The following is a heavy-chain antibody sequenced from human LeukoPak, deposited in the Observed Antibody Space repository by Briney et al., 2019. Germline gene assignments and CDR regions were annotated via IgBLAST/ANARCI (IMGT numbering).Heavy chain of an antibody. Sequence: PGGSLRLSCSASGFTFSSYSMNWVRQAPGKGLEWVSAISSSTSYIYYADSVKGRFIISRDNAKNSLYLQMNSLRAEDTAVYYCARDLSIAARPKFFDFWGQGTLVTVSS. CDR3: ARDLSIAARPKFFDF. V-gene: IGHV3-21*01. D-gene: IGHD6-6*01. CDR1: GFTFSSYS. CDR2: ISSSTSYI. J-gene: IGHJ4*02.